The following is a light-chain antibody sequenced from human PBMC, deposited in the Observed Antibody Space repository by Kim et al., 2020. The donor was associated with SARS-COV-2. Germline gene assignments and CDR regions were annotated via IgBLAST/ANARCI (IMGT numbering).Light chain of an antibody. V-gene: IGKV3-11*01. CDR1: QSIGTC. J-gene: IGKJ3*01. Sequence: IPLTQSPATLSLSPGERATLFCRASQSIGTCLAWYQQKPGQAPRLLIYDAFNRATGIPARFSGSGSGTAFTLTITSLEPDDFAVYYCQHRDSWPPKFTFGPGTKVDIK. CDR3: QHRDSWPPKFT. CDR2: DAF.